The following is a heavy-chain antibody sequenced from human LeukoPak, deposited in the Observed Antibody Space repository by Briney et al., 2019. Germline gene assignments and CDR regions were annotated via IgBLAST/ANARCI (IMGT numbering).Heavy chain of an antibody. CDR2: ISGSGGST. CDR3: AKGKRGYSYGATVDY. CDR1: GFTFSSYA. Sequence: GGTLRLSCAASGFTFSSYAMSWVRQAPGKGLEWVSAISGSGGSTYYADSVKGRFTISRDNSKNTLYLQMNSLRAEDTAVYYCAKGKRGYSYGATVDYWGQGTLVTVSS. V-gene: IGHV3-23*01. J-gene: IGHJ4*02. D-gene: IGHD5-18*01.